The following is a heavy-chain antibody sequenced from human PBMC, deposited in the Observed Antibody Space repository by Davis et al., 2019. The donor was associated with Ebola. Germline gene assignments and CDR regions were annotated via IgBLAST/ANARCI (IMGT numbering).Heavy chain of an antibody. D-gene: IGHD3-9*01. V-gene: IGHV4-59*08. CDR3: ARLSHFGWLFGAFDI. J-gene: IGHJ3*02. CDR2: INHSGST. CDR1: GAPISSYY. Sequence: SETLSLTCTVSGAPISSYYWSWIRQPPGKGLEWIGEINHSGSTNYNPSLKSRVTISVDTSKNQFSLKLSSVTAADTAVHYCARLSHFGWLFGAFDIWGQGTMVTVSS.